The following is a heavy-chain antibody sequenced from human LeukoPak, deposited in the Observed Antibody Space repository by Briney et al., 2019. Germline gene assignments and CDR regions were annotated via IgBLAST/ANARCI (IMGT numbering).Heavy chain of an antibody. CDR2: MNPNSGNT. CDR1: GYTFTSYD. D-gene: IGHD5-12*01. Sequence: ASVKVSCKASGYTFTSYDINWVRQATGQGLEWMGWMNPNSGNTGYAQKFQGRVTITRNTSISTAYMELSSLRSEDTAVYSCARLPFNSGYEYFDYWSQGTLVTVSS. J-gene: IGHJ4*02. V-gene: IGHV1-8*03. CDR3: ARLPFNSGYEYFDY.